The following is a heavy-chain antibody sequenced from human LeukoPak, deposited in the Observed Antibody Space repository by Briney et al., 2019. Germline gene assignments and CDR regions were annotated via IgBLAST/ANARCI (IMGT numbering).Heavy chain of an antibody. D-gene: IGHD2-21*02. J-gene: IGHJ4*02. CDR3: ARDRRYCGGDCYWLTANY. Sequence: ASVKVSCKASGYTFTSYGIRWVRQAPGQGLEWMGWISAYNGNTNYAQKLQGRVTMTTDTSTSTAYMELRSLRSDDTAVYYCARDRRYCGGDCYWLTANYWGQGTLVTVSS. CDR1: GYTFTSYG. V-gene: IGHV1-18*01. CDR2: ISAYNGNT.